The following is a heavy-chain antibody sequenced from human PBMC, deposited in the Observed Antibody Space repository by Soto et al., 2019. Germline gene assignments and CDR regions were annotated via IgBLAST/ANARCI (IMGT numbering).Heavy chain of an antibody. J-gene: IGHJ4*02. Sequence: QVQLQESGPGLVKPSETLSLTCTVSGGSMSSHFWSWIRQPPGKGLEWIGYIYYNGITNYNPSLKSXXTXSXDTAKHQFSLKLSSVTDAATAVSSCARGGGGYLLDYWGQGTLAPVSS. D-gene: IGHD1-26*01. CDR1: GGSMSSHF. CDR2: IYYNGIT. V-gene: IGHV4-59*11. CDR3: ARGGGGYLLDY.